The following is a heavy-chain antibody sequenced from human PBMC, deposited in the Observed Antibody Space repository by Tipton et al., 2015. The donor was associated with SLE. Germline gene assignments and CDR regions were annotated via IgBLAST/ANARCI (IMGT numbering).Heavy chain of an antibody. Sequence: LRLSCTVSGGSISSHYWSWIRQPPGKGLEWIGYIYYSGSTNYNPSLKSRVTISVDTSKNQFSLRLSSVTAADTAVYYCASRYSSSPNVFDIWGQGTMVTVSS. CDR3: ASRYSSSPNVFDI. D-gene: IGHD6-6*01. CDR1: GGSISSHY. V-gene: IGHV4-59*11. J-gene: IGHJ3*02. CDR2: IYYSGST.